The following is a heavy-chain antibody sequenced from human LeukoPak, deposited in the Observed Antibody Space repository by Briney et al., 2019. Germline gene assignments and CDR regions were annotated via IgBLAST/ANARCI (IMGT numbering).Heavy chain of an antibody. Sequence: GGSLRLSCAASGFTFSSYAMHWVRQAPGKGLEWVAVISYDGSNIYYADSVKGRFTISRDNSKNTLYLQMNSLRAEDTAVYYCARDLDAWGQGTLVTVSS. CDR3: ARDLDA. V-gene: IGHV3-30-3*01. CDR1: GFTFSSYA. CDR2: ISYDGSNI. J-gene: IGHJ5*02.